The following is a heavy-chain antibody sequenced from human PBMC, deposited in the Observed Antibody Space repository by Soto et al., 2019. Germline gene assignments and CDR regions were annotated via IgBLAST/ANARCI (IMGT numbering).Heavy chain of an antibody. V-gene: IGHV1-69*02. D-gene: IGHD3-22*01. J-gene: IGHJ3*02. CDR2: IIPILGIA. Sequence: SVKVSCKASGGTFSSYTISWVRQAPGQGLEWMGRIIPILGIANYAQKFQGRVTITADKSTSTAYMELSSLRSEDTAVYYCARKGLYDSSGYSHFDAFDIWGQGTMVTVSS. CDR3: ARKGLYDSSGYSHFDAFDI. CDR1: GGTFSSYT.